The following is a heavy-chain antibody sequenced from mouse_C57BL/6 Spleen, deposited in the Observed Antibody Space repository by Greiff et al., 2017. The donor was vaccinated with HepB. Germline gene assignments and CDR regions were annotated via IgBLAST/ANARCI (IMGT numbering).Heavy chain of an antibody. CDR3: ARGDLGYYGSSLYFDY. CDR2: IYPGDGDT. V-gene: IGHV1-82*01. CDR1: GYAFSSSW. Sequence: VMLVESGPELVKPGASVKISCKASGYAFSSSWMNWVKQRPGKGLEWIGRIYPGDGDTNYNGKFKGKATLTADKSSSTAYMQLSSLTSEDSAVYFCARGDLGYYGSSLYFDYWGQGTTLTVAS. D-gene: IGHD1-1*01. J-gene: IGHJ2*01.